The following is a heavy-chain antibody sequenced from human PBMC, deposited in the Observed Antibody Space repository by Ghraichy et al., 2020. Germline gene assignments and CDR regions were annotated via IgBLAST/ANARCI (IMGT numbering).Heavy chain of an antibody. CDR1: GGSISSSSYY. CDR2: IYYSGST. CDR3: ARHSDYGGNGGNYYYYYMDV. Sequence: SETLSLTCTVSGGSISSSSYYWGWIRQPPGKGLEWIGSIYYSGSTYYNPSLKSRVTISVDTSKNQFSLKLSSVTAADTAVCYCARHSDYGGNGGNYYYYYMDVWGKGTTVTVSS. V-gene: IGHV4-39*01. J-gene: IGHJ6*03. D-gene: IGHD4-23*01.